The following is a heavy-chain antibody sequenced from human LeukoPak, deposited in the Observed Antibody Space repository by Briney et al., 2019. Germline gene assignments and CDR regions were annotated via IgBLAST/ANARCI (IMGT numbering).Heavy chain of an antibody. D-gene: IGHD6-6*01. CDR2: INYSGDS. CDR1: GGSISSYY. CDR3: ARHDPRGEPARLGFFDY. J-gene: IGHJ4*02. V-gene: IGHV4-59*08. Sequence: ASETLSLTCTVSGGSISSYYWSWIRQPPEKGLEWIGYINYSGDSNYNPSLKSRVTISVDTSKNQFSLNLSSVTAADTAVYYCARHDPRGEPARLGFFDYWGQGTLVTVSS.